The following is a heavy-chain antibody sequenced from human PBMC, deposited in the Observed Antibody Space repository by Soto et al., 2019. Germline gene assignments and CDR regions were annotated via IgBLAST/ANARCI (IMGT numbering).Heavy chain of an antibody. CDR2: IDPSDSYT. J-gene: IGHJ5*02. V-gene: IGHV5-10-1*01. D-gene: IGHD6-19*01. CDR1: GYSFTSYL. Sequence: LGESLKISCKGSGYSFTSYLISWVRQMPGKGLEWMGRIDPSDSYTNYSPSFQGHVTISADKSISTAYLQWSSLKASDTAMYYCARHAGGRYNWFDPWGQGTLVTVSS. CDR3: ARHAGGRYNWFDP.